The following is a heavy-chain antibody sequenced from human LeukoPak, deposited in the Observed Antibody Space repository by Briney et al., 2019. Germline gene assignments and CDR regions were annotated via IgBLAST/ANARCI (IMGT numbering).Heavy chain of an antibody. CDR3: ARDMRRLSYYYYGMDV. CDR2: INPNSGGT. Sequence: ASVKVSCEASGYTFTGYYMHWVRQAPGQGLEWMGWINPNSGGTNYAQKFQGRVTMTRDTSISTAYMELSRLRSDDTAVYYCARDMRRLSYYYYGMDVWGQGTTVTVSS. D-gene: IGHD4-17*01. V-gene: IGHV1-2*02. CDR1: GYTFTGYY. J-gene: IGHJ6*02.